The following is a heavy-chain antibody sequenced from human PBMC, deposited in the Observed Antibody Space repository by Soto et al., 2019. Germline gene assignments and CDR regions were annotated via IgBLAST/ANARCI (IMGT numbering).Heavy chain of an antibody. Sequence: GGSLRLSCSASGFTFSSYAMHWVRQAPGKGLEYLSGINSNGGSTYFADSVKRRFTISRDNSNNTLSLQMSSLRAEDTAVYFCVRAAQKDYYYGMDVWGQGTTVTVSS. CDR1: GFTFSSYA. V-gene: IGHV3-64D*06. CDR3: VRAAQKDYYYGMDV. D-gene: IGHD6-13*01. J-gene: IGHJ6*02. CDR2: INSNGGST.